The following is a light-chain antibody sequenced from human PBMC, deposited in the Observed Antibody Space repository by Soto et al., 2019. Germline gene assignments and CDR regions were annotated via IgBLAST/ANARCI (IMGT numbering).Light chain of an antibody. CDR3: QSYDASLSGGV. V-gene: IGLV1-40*01. Sequence: QSVLTQQPSVSGAPGQRVTITCSGSDSNIGANLVVYWYRQLPGTAPKVLIYGTSNRPSGVPDRFSGFKSGTSASLVITGLQAEDEGDYYCQSYDASLSGGVFGGGTKVTVL. CDR2: GTS. J-gene: IGLJ3*02. CDR1: DSNIGANLV.